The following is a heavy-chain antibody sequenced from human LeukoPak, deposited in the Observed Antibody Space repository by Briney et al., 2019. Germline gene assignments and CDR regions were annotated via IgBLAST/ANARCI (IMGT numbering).Heavy chain of an antibody. CDR1: GVSVSSYY. CDR2: IYYSGST. D-gene: IGHD5-18*01. J-gene: IGHJ4*02. Sequence: PSETLSLTCTVSGVSVSSYYWSWIRQPPGEGLECIGDIYYSGSTNYNPSLKSRVAISVDTSKNQFSLKMSSVTAADTAVYYCARLNAGYSHGYTFEYWGLGTLVTVSS. V-gene: IGHV4-59*08. CDR3: ARLNAGYSHGYTFEY.